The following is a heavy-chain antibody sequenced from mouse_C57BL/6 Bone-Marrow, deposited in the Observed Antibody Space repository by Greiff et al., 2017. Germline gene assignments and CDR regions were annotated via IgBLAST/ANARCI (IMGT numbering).Heavy chain of an antibody. CDR2: IYPGSGST. CDR1: GYTFTSYW. Sequence: QVQLQQPGAELVKPGASVKMSCKASGYTFTSYWITWVKQRPGQGLEWIGDIYPGSGSTNYNEKFKSKATRTVDTSSSTAYMQLISLTSEDAAVYYCARSLLLLRSWWAYWGQGTLVTVSA. CDR3: ARSLLLLRSWWAY. D-gene: IGHD1-1*01. V-gene: IGHV1-55*01. J-gene: IGHJ3*01.